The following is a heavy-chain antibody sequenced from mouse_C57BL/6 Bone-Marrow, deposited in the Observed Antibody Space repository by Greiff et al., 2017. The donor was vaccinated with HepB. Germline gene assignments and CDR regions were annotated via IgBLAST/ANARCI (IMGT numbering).Heavy chain of an antibody. CDR1: GYTFTSYG. V-gene: IGHV1-81*01. CDR3: ARRGYYAMDY. CDR2: IYPRTGNT. J-gene: IGHJ4*01. Sequence: QVQLQQSGAELARPGASVKLSCKASGYTFTSYGISWVKQRTGQGLEWIGEIYPRTGNTYYNEKFKGKATLTADKSSSTAYMELRSLTSEDSAVYFCARRGYYAMDYWGRGTSVTVSS.